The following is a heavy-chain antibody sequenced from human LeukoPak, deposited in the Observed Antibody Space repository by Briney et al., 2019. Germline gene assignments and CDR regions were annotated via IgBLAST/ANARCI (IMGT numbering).Heavy chain of an antibody. Sequence: PGGSLRLSCAASGFTFSDYYMSWIRQAPGKGLEWIGYIYYSGSTNYNPSLKSRVTISVDTSKNQFSLKLSSVTAADTAVYYCARGYLASIWGQGTMVTVSS. D-gene: IGHD1-1*01. CDR2: IYYSGST. V-gene: IGHV4-59*12. J-gene: IGHJ3*02. CDR1: GFTFSDYY. CDR3: ARGYLASI.